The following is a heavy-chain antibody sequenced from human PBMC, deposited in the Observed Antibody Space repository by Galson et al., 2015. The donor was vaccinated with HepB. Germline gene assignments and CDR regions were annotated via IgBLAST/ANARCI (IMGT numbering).Heavy chain of an antibody. J-gene: IGHJ4*02. Sequence: CKASGYTFTSYYMHWVRQAPGQGLEWMGIINPSGGSTSYAQKFQGRVTMTRDTSTSTVYMELSSLRSEDTAVYYCAREGGIAAAGTFLDYWGQGTLVTVSS. D-gene: IGHD6-13*01. CDR3: AREGGIAAAGTFLDY. CDR1: GYTFTSYY. CDR2: INPSGGST. V-gene: IGHV1-46*01.